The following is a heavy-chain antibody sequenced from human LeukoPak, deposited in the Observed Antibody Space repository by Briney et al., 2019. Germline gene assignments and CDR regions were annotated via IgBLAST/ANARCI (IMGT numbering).Heavy chain of an antibody. Sequence: ASVKVSCKASGYTFTGYYMHWVRQAPGQGLEWMGWINPNSGGTNYAQKFQGRVTMTRDASISTAYMELSRLRSDDTAVYYCARAPPPAGIAVAGTFDYWGQGTLVTVSS. CDR1: GYTFTGYY. V-gene: IGHV1-2*02. CDR2: INPNSGGT. D-gene: IGHD6-19*01. CDR3: ARAPPPAGIAVAGTFDY. J-gene: IGHJ4*02.